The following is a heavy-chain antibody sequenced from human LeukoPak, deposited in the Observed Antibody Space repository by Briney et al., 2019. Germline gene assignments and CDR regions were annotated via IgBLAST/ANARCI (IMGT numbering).Heavy chain of an antibody. D-gene: IGHD6-19*01. CDR1: RGSINSSGYY. Sequence: SETLSLTCTVSRGSINSSGYYWGGIRQPPGKGLEWIGNIDSSGSTYYNPSLKSRVTVSVDTSKNQFSLRLSSVTAADTAVYYWARQGGSGWGTDWDQGTLVTVSS. CDR3: ARQGGSGWGTD. J-gene: IGHJ1*01. V-gene: IGHV4-39*01. CDR2: IDSSGST.